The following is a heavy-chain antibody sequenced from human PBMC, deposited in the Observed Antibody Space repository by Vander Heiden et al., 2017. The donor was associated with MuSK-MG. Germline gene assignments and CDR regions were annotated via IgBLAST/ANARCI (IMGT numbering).Heavy chain of an antibody. CDR2: IYYSGST. Sequence: QLQLQESGPGLVKPSETLSLTCTVSGGSIRISRYYWGWIRQPPGKGLEWVGTIYYSGSTYYSPSLKSRLTISVDTSKNQFSLKLSSVTATDTAVYYCARQRTDYYDSSGHYQEYYFDYWGQGTLVTVSS. V-gene: IGHV4-39*01. CDR3: ARQRTDYYDSSGHYQEYYFDY. J-gene: IGHJ4*02. D-gene: IGHD3-22*01. CDR1: GGSIRISRYY.